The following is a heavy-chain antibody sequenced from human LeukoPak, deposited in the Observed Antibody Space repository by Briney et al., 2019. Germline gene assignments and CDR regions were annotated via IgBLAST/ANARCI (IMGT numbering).Heavy chain of an antibody. J-gene: IGHJ4*02. CDR2: INSDGSST. Sequence: GGSLRLSCAASGFTFSSYWMHWVRQAPGKGLVWVSRINSDGSSTSYADSVKGRFTISRDNAKNTLYLQMNSLRAEDTAVYYCARDTVGYCSSTSCNHCDYWGQGTLITVSS. CDR1: GFTFSSYW. CDR3: ARDTVGYCSSTSCNHCDY. D-gene: IGHD2-2*03. V-gene: IGHV3-74*01.